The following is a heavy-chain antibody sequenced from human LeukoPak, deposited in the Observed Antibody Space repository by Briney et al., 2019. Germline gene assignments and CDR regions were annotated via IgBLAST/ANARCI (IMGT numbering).Heavy chain of an antibody. J-gene: IGHJ4*02. D-gene: IGHD3-10*01. CDR3: ARGADHGGSYYPD. V-gene: IGHV3-74*01. CDR1: GFRFSNSW. Sequence: GGSLRLSCAASGFRFSNSWMYWGRQGPGKGPVWVSRMKTDGTRIEYADSVKGRFTISRDNAKNTLFLRMSSLRVEDTAVYYCARGADHGGSYYPDWGQGTRVTVSS. CDR2: MKTDGTRI.